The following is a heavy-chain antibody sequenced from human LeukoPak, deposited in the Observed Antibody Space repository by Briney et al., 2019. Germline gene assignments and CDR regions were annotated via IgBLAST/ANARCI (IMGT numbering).Heavy chain of an antibody. V-gene: IGHV1-2*02. CDR3: ARGYYDSSGYYSDAFDI. CDR1: GYTFTGYY. Sequence: ASVKVSCKASGYTFTGYYMHWVRQAPGQGLEWMGWINPNSGGTNYAQKFQGRVTMTRDTSISTAYMELSRLRSDDTAVYYCARGYYDSSGYYSDAFDIWGQGTMVTVSS. CDR2: INPNSGGT. D-gene: IGHD3-22*01. J-gene: IGHJ3*02.